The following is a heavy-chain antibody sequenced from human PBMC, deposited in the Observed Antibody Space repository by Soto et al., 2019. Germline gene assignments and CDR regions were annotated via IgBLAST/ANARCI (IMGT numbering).Heavy chain of an antibody. V-gene: IGHV3-48*03. D-gene: IGHD1-26*01. J-gene: IGHJ4*02. Sequence: EVQLVESGGGLVQPGGSLRLSCAASGFTFSSYEMNWVRQAPGKGLEWVSYISSSDSAIYYADSVKGRFTISRDNAKNSLYLQMNSLRSEDTAVYYCARAEWELPWVFDYWGQGTLVTVSS. CDR2: ISSSDSAI. CDR3: ARAEWELPWVFDY. CDR1: GFTFSSYE.